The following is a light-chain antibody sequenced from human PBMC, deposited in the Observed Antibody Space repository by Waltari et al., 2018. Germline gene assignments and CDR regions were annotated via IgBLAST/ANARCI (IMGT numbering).Light chain of an antibody. CDR3: QQYNNWPPWT. Sequence: EIVMTQSPATLSVSPGERATLSCRARQSVRNNVVWYQQKPGQAPRLLIYGASTRVTGIPARFSGSGSGTEFTLTISSLQSEDFAVYYCQQYNNWPPWTFGQGTKVEIK. CDR1: QSVRNN. CDR2: GAS. J-gene: IGKJ1*01. V-gene: IGKV3-15*01.